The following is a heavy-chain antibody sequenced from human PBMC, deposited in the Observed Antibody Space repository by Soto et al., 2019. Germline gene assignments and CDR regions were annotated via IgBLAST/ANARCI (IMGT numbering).Heavy chain of an antibody. D-gene: IGHD2-15*01. V-gene: IGHV4-34*01. CDR2: INHSGST. CDR3: ARFGYCSGGSCYSSYYYYYMDV. CDR1: GGSFSGYY. Sequence: SETLSLTCAVYGGSFSGYYWSWIRQPPGKGLEWIGEINHSGSTNYNPSLKSRVTISVDTSKNQFSLKLSSVTAADTAVYYCARFGYCSGGSCYSSYYYYYMDVWGKGTTVTVSS. J-gene: IGHJ6*03.